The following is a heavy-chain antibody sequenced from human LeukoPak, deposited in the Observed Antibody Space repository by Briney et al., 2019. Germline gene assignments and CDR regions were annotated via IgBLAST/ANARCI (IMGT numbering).Heavy chain of an antibody. J-gene: IGHJ4*02. CDR2: IRSKANSYAT. D-gene: IGHD6-19*01. Sequence: GGSLRLSCAASGFTFSGSTMNWVRQASGKGLEWVGRIRSKANSYATSYAASVKGRFIISRDDSKNTAYLHMNSLRTEDTAVYYCAKLVSSGWYGASDYWGQGTLVTVSS. V-gene: IGHV3-73*01. CDR1: GFTFSGST. CDR3: AKLVSSGWYGASDY.